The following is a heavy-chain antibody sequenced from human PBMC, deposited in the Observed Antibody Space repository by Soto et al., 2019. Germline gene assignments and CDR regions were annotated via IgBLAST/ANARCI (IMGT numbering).Heavy chain of an antibody. CDR1: GYTFTNYG. D-gene: IGHD4-17*01. Sequence: QVQLVQSGGEVKKPGASVKVSCNTAGYTFTNYGISWVRQAPGQGLEWMGWISGHNGVTNNAQKFQDRFTMTRDISTNIAYMELRSLRSDDTAVYFCARDRQNYGTFDYWGQGTLVTVSS. CDR2: ISGHNGVT. V-gene: IGHV1-18*01. J-gene: IGHJ4*02. CDR3: ARDRQNYGTFDY.